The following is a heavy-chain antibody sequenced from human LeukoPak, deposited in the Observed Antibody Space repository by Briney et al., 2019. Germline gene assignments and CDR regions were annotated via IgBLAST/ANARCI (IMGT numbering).Heavy chain of an antibody. J-gene: IGHJ4*02. Sequence: GGLRLSCAASGFTFNTYGMNWVRQAPGKGLEWGSSISGSRSYIYYADSVKGRFSSSRDNAKNSLYLQRNSLRAEDTAVYYCARDLLGWELHYFDYWGQGTLVTVSS. D-gene: IGHD1-26*01. V-gene: IGHV3-21*01. CDR1: GFTFNTYG. CDR3: ARDLLGWELHYFDY. CDR2: ISGSRSYI.